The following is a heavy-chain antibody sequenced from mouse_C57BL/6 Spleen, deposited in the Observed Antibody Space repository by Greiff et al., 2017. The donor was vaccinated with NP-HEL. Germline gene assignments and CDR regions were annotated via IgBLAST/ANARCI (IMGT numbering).Heavy chain of an antibody. CDR1: GYTFTSYW. D-gene: IGHD1-1*01. CDR2: IDPSDSYT. V-gene: IGHV1-69*01. CDR3: ARSYGSSPNWYFDV. J-gene: IGHJ1*03. Sequence: QVQLKQSGAELVMPGASVKLSCKASGYTFTSYWMHWVKQRPGQGLEWIGEIDPSDSYTNYNQKFKGKSTLTVDTSSSTAYMQLSSLTSEDSAVYYCARSYGSSPNWYFDVWGTGTTVTVSS.